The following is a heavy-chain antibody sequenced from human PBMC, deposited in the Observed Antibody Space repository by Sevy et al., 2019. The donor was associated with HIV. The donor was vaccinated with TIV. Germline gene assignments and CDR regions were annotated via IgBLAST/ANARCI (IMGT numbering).Heavy chain of an antibody. D-gene: IGHD3-10*01. CDR1: GGTFSSYA. J-gene: IGHJ6*02. Sequence: ASVKVSCKASGGTFSSYAIWVRQAPGQGLEWMGGIIPIFGTANYAQKFQGRVTITADESTSTAYMELSSLRSEDTAVYYCAREGYKDDYYGSGRWEYYYYGMDVWGQGTTVTVSS. V-gene: IGHV1-69*13. CDR3: AREGYKDDYYGSGRWEYYYYGMDV. CDR2: IIPIFGTA.